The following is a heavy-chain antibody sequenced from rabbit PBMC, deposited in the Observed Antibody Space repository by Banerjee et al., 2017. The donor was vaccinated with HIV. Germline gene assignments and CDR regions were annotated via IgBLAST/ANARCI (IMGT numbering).Heavy chain of an antibody. V-gene: IGHV1S40*01. D-gene: IGHD8-1*01. CDR3: ARDLGGSSDL. CDR2: IYGGSSGST. J-gene: IGHJ4*01. CDR1: GFSFSSNYY. Sequence: QSLEESGGDLVKPGASLTLTCTASGFSFSSNYYMCWVRQAPGKGLEWIACIYGGSSGSTYYASWAKGRFTISKTSSTTVTLQMTSLTAADTTTYFCARDLGGSSDLWGPGTLVTVS.